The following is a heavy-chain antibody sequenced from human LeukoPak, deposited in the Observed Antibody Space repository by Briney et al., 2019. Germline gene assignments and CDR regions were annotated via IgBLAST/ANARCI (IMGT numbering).Heavy chain of an antibody. CDR2: IKQDGSEK. CDR3: ARDVLAAGATGTFDI. D-gene: IGHD1-14*01. Sequence: GGSLRLSCAASGFTFSSYWMSWVRQGPGKGLEWVATIKQDGSEKYYVDSVRGRFTISRDNAKTSLYLQMNSLRAEDTAVYYCARDVLAAGATGTFDIWGQGTMVTVSS. V-gene: IGHV3-7*03. CDR1: GFTFSSYW. J-gene: IGHJ3*02.